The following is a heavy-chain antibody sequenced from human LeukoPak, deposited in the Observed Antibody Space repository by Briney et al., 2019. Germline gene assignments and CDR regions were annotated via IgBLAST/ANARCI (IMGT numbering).Heavy chain of an antibody. Sequence: PSETLSLTCTVSGGSISSYYWSWIRQPPGKGLEWIGYIYYSGSTNYNPSLKSRVTISVDTSKNQFSQKLSSVTAADTAVYYCARNGYDILTGYSAAKFDPWGQGTLVTVSS. CDR1: GGSISSYY. CDR2: IYYSGST. CDR3: ARNGYDILTGYSAAKFDP. V-gene: IGHV4-59*01. D-gene: IGHD3-9*01. J-gene: IGHJ5*02.